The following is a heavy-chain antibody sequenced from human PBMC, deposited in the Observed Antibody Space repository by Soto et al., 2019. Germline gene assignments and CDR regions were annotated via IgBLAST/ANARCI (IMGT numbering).Heavy chain of an antibody. D-gene: IGHD1-26*01. CDR1: GYTFTGYY. CDR2: INPNSGGT. V-gene: IGHV1-2*04. Sequence: GASVKVSCKASGYTFTGYYMHWVRQAPGQGLEWMGWINPNSGGTNYAQKFQGWVTMTRDTSISTAYMELSRLRSDDTAVYYCARNGVGATPKEYYFDYWGQGTLVTVSS. CDR3: ARNGVGATPKEYYFDY. J-gene: IGHJ4*02.